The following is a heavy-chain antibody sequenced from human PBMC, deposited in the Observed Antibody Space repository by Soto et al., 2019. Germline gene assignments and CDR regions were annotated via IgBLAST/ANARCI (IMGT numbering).Heavy chain of an antibody. Sequence: PGGSLRLSCAASGFTFSSYAMSWVRQAPGKGLEWVSAISGSGGSTYYADSVKGRFTISRDNSKNTLYLQMNSLRAEDTAVYYCAKMITFGGVIVIGPGAYFDYWGQGTLVTVSS. J-gene: IGHJ4*02. CDR3: AKMITFGGVIVIGPGAYFDY. CDR1: GFTFSSYA. D-gene: IGHD3-16*02. CDR2: ISGSGGST. V-gene: IGHV3-23*01.